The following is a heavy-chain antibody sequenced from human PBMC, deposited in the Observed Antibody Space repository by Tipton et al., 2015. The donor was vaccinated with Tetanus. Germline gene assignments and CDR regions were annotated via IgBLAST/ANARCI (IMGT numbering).Heavy chain of an antibody. Sequence: SGFSFSTYNFHWVRQAPGKGLEWVAVIWYDGTTKYYADSVNGRFTISRDNSKNTLFLEMNSLRAEDTAVYYCARETSLTTSYWGQGTLVTVSS. D-gene: IGHD4-17*01. V-gene: IGHV3-33*01. CDR3: ARETSLTTSY. J-gene: IGHJ1*01. CDR2: IWYDGTTK. CDR1: GFSFSTYN.